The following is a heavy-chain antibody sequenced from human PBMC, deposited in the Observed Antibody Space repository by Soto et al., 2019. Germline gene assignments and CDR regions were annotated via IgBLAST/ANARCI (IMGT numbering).Heavy chain of an antibody. CDR3: TTGMTTVDGFYYGMDV. V-gene: IGHV3-30*04. J-gene: IGHJ6*02. CDR2: TSYDGSIN. D-gene: IGHD4-17*01. Sequence: GGSLRLSCAGSGFSFGSYEMHWVRQAPGKGLEWVTFTSYDGSINYYADSVKGRFTMSRDNSKNLLYLQMNSLRTEDTAVYYCTTGMTTVDGFYYGMDVWGQGTTVTVSS. CDR1: GFSFGSYE.